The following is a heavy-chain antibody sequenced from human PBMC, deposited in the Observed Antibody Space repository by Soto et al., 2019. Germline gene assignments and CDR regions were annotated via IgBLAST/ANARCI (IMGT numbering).Heavy chain of an antibody. V-gene: IGHV1-8*01. CDR2: MNPNSGNT. D-gene: IGHD6-13*01. CDR3: ARGPGSWYYYYLAV. Sequence: GASVKVSCKASGYTFTSYDINWVRQATGQGLEWMGWMNPNSGNTGYAQKFQGRVTMTRNTSISTAYMELSSLRSEDTAVYYCARGPGSWYYYYLAVSGKGTTVPVSS. CDR1: GYTFTSYD. J-gene: IGHJ6*03.